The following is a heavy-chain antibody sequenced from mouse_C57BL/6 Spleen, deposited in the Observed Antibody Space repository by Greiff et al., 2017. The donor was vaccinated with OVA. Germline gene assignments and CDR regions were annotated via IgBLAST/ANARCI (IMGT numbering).Heavy chain of an antibody. Sequence: DVQLQESGGGLVKPGGSLKLSCAASGFTFSSYAMSWVRQTPEKRLEWVATISDGGSYTYYPDNVKGRFTISRDNAKNNLYLQMSHLKSEDTAMYYCARSLVGSSYGEYYFDYWGQGTTLTVSS. V-gene: IGHV5-4*01. CDR1: GFTFSSYA. D-gene: IGHD1-1*01. CDR2: ISDGGSYT. CDR3: ARSLVGSSYGEYYFDY. J-gene: IGHJ2*01.